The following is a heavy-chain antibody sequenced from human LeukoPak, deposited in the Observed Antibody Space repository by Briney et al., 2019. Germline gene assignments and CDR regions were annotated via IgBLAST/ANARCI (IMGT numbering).Heavy chain of an antibody. Sequence: GGSLRLSCAASGFTLSSYAMGWVRQAPGKGLEWVSAITASGGNTYYADSVKGRFTISRDSSKNTLYLQVNSLRAEDTAVYYCAKGNGYSYGRYYFDYWGQGTLVTVSS. CDR3: AKGNGYSYGRYYFDY. J-gene: IGHJ4*02. D-gene: IGHD5-18*01. V-gene: IGHV3-23*01. CDR1: GFTLSSYA. CDR2: ITASGGNT.